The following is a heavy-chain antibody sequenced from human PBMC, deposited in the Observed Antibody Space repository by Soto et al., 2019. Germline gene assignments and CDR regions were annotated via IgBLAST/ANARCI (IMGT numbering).Heavy chain of an antibody. J-gene: IGHJ3*02. D-gene: IGHD2-15*01. V-gene: IGHV1-8*01. CDR2: MNPNSGNT. Sequence: SVKVSCKASGYAFTSYDINWVRQATGQGPEWMGWMNPNSGNTGYAQKFQGRVTMTRNTSISTAYMELSSLRSEDTAVYYCAMWRGAAHDAFDIWGQGTMVTVSS. CDR3: AMWRGAAHDAFDI. CDR1: GYAFTSYD.